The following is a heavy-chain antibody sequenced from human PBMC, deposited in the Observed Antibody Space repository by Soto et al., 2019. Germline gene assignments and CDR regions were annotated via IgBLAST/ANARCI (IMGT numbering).Heavy chain of an antibody. CDR2: IYPGDSDA. CDR1: GYTFSKYW. Sequence: GESLKISCKGSGYTFSKYWIGWVRQTPGKGLEWMGMIYPGDSDARYSPSFEGQVTFSADKSISTAYLQWSSLKASDTAIYYCAGEGGEYNTMSDYWGQGTLVTVSS. J-gene: IGHJ4*02. D-gene: IGHD3-10*01. V-gene: IGHV5-51*01. CDR3: AGEGGEYNTMSDY.